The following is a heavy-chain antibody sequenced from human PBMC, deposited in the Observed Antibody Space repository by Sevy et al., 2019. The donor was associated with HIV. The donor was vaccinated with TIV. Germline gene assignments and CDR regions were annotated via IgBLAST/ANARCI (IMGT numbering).Heavy chain of an antibody. CDR3: ARVVAAAGNWFDP. V-gene: IGHV3-11*06. D-gene: IGHD6-13*01. CDR2: ISSSSSYT. J-gene: IGHJ5*02. Sequence: GSLRLSCAASGFTFSDYYMSWIRQAPGKGLEWVSYISSSSSYTNYADSVKGRFTISRDNAKNSLYLQMNSLRAEDTAVYYCARVVAAAGNWFDPWGQGTLVTDSS. CDR1: GFTFSDYY.